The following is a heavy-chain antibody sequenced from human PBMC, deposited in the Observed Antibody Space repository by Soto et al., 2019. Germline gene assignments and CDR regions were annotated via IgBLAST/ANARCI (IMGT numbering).Heavy chain of an antibody. CDR3: ASVYYYDSSGYYWGSDAFDI. CDR1: GGTFSSYA. D-gene: IGHD3-22*01. V-gene: IGHV1-69*12. Sequence: QVQLVQSGAEVKKPGSSVKVSCKASGGTFSSYAISWVRQAPGQGLEWMGGIIPIFGTANYAQKFQGRVTITADESTSTAYMELSSLRSEDTAVYYCASVYYYDSSGYYWGSDAFDIWGQGTMVTVSS. CDR2: IIPIFGTA. J-gene: IGHJ3*02.